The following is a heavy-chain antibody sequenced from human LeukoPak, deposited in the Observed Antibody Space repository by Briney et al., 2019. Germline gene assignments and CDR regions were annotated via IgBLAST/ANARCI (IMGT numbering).Heavy chain of an antibody. J-gene: IGHJ5*02. CDR3: IRDFRSADL. CDR2: IGPNGAST. V-gene: IGHV3-64*04. Sequence: GGSLRLSCSTSGFTFSNHFMHWVRQAPGKGLEYVSSIGPNGASTLYADSVKGRFTISRDNSKNAVYLEMNSLSVEDTATYYCIRDFRSADLWGQGTLVTVTS. CDR1: GFTFSNHF.